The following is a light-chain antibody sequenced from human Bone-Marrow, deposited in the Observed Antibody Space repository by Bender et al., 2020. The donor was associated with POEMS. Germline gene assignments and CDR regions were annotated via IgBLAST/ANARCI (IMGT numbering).Light chain of an antibody. J-gene: IGLJ3*02. CDR1: SNDVGSYHY. Sequence: QSALTQPASVSGSPGQSITISCTGTSNDVGSYHYVSWYQHHPGKAPKLMIYDVTNRPSGVSNRFSGSKSGNTASLTISGLQAEDEGDYYCSSYAGSKKWLFGTGTKLTVL. CDR3: SSYAGSKKWL. CDR2: DVT. V-gene: IGLV2-14*03.